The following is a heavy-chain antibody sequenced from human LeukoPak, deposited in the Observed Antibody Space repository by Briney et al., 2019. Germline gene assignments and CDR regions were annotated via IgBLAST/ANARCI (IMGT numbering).Heavy chain of an antibody. CDR3: AKVYEYGDNDWFDS. CDR1: GFTFSSYG. V-gene: IGHV3-30*02. Sequence: GGSLRLSCGASGFTFSSYGMHWVRQAPDKGLEWVAFIRYDGSNKNYADSVKGRFTISRDNSKNTLCLQMNGLRAEDTAVYYCAKVYEYGDNDWFDSWGQGTLVTVSS. D-gene: IGHD4-17*01. CDR2: IRYDGSNK. J-gene: IGHJ5*01.